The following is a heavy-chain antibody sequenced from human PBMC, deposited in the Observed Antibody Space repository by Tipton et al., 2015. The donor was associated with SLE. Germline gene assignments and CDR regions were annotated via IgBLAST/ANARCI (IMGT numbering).Heavy chain of an antibody. CDR3: ARDATGLDAFDI. D-gene: IGHD3-9*01. J-gene: IGHJ3*02. CDR2: IYSGVST. Sequence: SLRLSCAASGFTVSSKYMSWVRQAPGKGLEWVSVIYSGVSTYYADSVKGRFTISRDTSKNTLYLQMNSLRPEDTGVYYCARDATGLDAFDIWGQGTMVTVSS. V-gene: IGHV3-53*05. CDR1: GFTVSSKY.